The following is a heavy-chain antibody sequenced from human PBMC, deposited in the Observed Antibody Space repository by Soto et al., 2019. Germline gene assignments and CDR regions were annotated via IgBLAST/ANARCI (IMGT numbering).Heavy chain of an antibody. Sequence: SVKVSCKASGGTFSSYAISWVRQAPGQGLEWMGGIIPIFGTANYAQKFQGRVTITADESTSTAYMELSSLRSEDTAVYYCAREEVQLYYYYGMDVWGQGTTVTVSS. V-gene: IGHV1-69*13. CDR1: GGTFSSYA. D-gene: IGHD1-1*01. CDR2: IIPIFGTA. CDR3: AREEVQLYYYYGMDV. J-gene: IGHJ6*02.